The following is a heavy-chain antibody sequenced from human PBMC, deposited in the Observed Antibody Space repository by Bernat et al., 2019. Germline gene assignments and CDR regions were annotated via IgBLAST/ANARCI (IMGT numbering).Heavy chain of an antibody. Sequence: QVQLVESGGGVVQPGRSLRLSCAASGFTFSSYAMHWVRQAPGKGLEWVAVISYDGSNKYYADSVKGRFTISRDNSKNTLYLQMNSLRAEATAVYYCAREWGKWELLFWFDPWGQGTLVTVSS. CDR2: ISYDGSNK. J-gene: IGHJ5*02. V-gene: IGHV3-30-3*01. D-gene: IGHD1-26*01. CDR1: GFTFSSYA. CDR3: AREWGKWELLFWFDP.